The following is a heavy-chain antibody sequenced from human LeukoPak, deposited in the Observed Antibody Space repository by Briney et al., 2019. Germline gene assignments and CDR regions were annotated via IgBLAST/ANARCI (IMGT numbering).Heavy chain of an antibody. D-gene: IGHD6-13*01. Sequence: GASVKVSCKASGYTFTSYGISWVRQAPGQGLEWMGWINPNTGGTTYAQKFQGRVSLTRDTSITTAYMELTRLRSDDTAVFYCASVPSWQQVVWHFDYWGQGTLVTVSS. J-gene: IGHJ4*02. CDR3: ASVPSWQQVVWHFDY. CDR1: GYTFTSYG. CDR2: INPNTGGT. V-gene: IGHV1-2*02.